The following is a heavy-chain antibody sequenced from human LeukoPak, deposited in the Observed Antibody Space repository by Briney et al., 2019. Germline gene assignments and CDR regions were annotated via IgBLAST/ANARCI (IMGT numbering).Heavy chain of an antibody. CDR2: IYYSGST. V-gene: IGHV4-30-4*08. CDR1: GGSISRGDYY. D-gene: IGHD3-10*01. J-gene: IGHJ4*02. Sequence: SQTLSITCTVPGGSISRGDYYWSWIRQPPGRGRERTGNIYYSGSTYYNPSLKSRVTISVDTSKNQYSLKLSSVPAADTAVYYCARVGRGLVDYWGQGTLVTVSS. CDR3: ARVGRGLVDY.